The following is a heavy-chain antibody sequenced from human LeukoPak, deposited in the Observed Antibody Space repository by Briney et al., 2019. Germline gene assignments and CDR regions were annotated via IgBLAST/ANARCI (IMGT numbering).Heavy chain of an antibody. Sequence: GGSLRLSCAASGFTFSSYEMNWVRQAPGKGLEWVSYISSSGSTIYYAASVKGRFTISRDNAKNSLYLQMNSLRAEDTAVYYCARVGAGSYYKATDYWGQGTLVTVSS. CDR1: GFTFSSYE. V-gene: IGHV3-48*03. J-gene: IGHJ4*02. CDR3: ARVGAGSYYKATDY. D-gene: IGHD3-10*01. CDR2: ISSSGSTI.